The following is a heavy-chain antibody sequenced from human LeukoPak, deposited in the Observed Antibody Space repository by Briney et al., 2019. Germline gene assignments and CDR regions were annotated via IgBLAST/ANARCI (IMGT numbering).Heavy chain of an antibody. CDR3: TVAADDAFDI. V-gene: IGHV6-1*01. CDR2: TYYRSTWYN. CDR1: GDSVYSNSAA. J-gene: IGHJ3*02. D-gene: IGHD6-19*01. Sequence: SQTLSLTCAISGDSVYSNSAAWNWIRQSPSRGLEWLGRTYYRSTWYNDYAVSVKSRITINPDTSKNQFSLQLNSVTPEDTAVYYCTVAADDAFDIWGQGTMVTVSS.